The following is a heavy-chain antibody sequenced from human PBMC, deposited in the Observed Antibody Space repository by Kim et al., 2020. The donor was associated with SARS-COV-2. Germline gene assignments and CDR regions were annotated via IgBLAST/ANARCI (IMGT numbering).Heavy chain of an antibody. V-gene: IGHV3-33*01. Sequence: GGSLRLSCAASGFTFNSYGMHWVRQAPGKGLEWVSGIWYDGSNKYYADSVKGRFTISRDNSKNTLYLQMNSLRAEDTAVYYCARDGPWELPKYYYYYGMDVWGQGTTVTVSS. J-gene: IGHJ6*02. CDR1: GFTFNSYG. CDR3: ARDGPWELPKYYYYYGMDV. D-gene: IGHD1-26*01. CDR2: IWYDGSNK.